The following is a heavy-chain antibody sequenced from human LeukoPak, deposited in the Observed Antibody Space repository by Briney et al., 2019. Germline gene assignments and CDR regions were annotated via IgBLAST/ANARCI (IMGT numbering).Heavy chain of an antibody. V-gene: IGHV3-20*04. D-gene: IGHD6-13*01. CDR3: ARDQGGAGSWYEGEGY. Sequence: PGGALRHSCAAPAFTLVYYGMSWVPQTPGKGLEWVSAINWNRGRTGHVGSVKGRFTTSRDNAKNSLYLQMNSLRAEDTALYYCARDQGGAGSWYEGEGYWGHGTLVTVSS. CDR1: AFTLVYYG. J-gene: IGHJ4*01. CDR2: INWNRGRT.